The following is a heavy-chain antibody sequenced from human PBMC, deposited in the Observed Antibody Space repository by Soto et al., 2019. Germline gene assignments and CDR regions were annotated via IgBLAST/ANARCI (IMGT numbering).Heavy chain of an antibody. V-gene: IGHV3-30*18. D-gene: IGHD3-22*01. CDR2: ISYDGRNE. CDR3: AKDTYYHDTSGYYIFEY. CDR1: GFTFSSYG. J-gene: IGHJ4*02. Sequence: QVQLVESGGGVVQPGRSLRLSCAASGFTFSSYGIHWVRQAPGKGLEWAAVISYDGRNEQYADSVKGRFTIARDNSKNTAYLQMYSLRAEDTAVYYCAKDTYYHDTSGYYIFEYWGQGTLVTVSS.